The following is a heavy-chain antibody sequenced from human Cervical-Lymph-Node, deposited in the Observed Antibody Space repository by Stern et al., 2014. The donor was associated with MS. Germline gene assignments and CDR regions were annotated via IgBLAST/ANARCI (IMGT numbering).Heavy chain of an antibody. Sequence: QVQLVESGPGLVKPSQTLSLTCTVSGSSVNNGGRYWSWIRPYPGKGLEWIGYISYSGNTYYTPSLQSRLTISTDTSKNQFSLKLRSVTAADTALYYCARVTEFMRFFYPDYWGQGTQVTVSS. CDR3: ARVTEFMRFFYPDY. CDR2: ISYSGNT. CDR1: GSSVNNGGRY. V-gene: IGHV4-31*03. J-gene: IGHJ4*02. D-gene: IGHD3-3*01.